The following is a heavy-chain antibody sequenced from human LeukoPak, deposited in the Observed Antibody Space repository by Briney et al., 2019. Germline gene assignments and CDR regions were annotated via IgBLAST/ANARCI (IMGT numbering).Heavy chain of an antibody. V-gene: IGHV3-21*01. CDR2: ISSSSSYI. J-gene: IGHJ5*02. D-gene: IGHD5-12*01. Sequence: GGSLRLSCAASGFTFSSYSMNWVRQAPGKGLEWVSSISSSSSYIYYADSVKGRFTISRDNAKNSLYLQMNSLRAEDTAVYYCARRGIVATIGGNWFGPWGQGTLVTVSS. CDR1: GFTFSSYS. CDR3: ARRGIVATIGGNWFGP.